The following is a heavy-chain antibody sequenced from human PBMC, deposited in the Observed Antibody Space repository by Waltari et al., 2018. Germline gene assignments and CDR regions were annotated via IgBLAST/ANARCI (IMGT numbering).Heavy chain of an antibody. CDR3: ATGGWGFYLDN. CDR2: ISSTGTYT. CDR1: GLTFSSYS. D-gene: IGHD7-27*01. Sequence: EVQLVESGGGLVKPGGSLRLSCAASGLTFSSYSMNWVGQAPGKGLEWISSISSTGTYTHYADSVKGRFTISRDNAKNSLYLQMNSLRAEDTGVYWCATGGWGFYLDNWGQGTLVTFSS. J-gene: IGHJ4*02. V-gene: IGHV3-21*01.